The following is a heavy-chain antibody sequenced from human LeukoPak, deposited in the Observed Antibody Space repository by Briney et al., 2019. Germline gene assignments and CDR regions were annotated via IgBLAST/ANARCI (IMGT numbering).Heavy chain of an antibody. CDR3: ASKHDYGDYFGY. J-gene: IGHJ4*02. D-gene: IGHD4-17*01. V-gene: IGHV1-69*06. Sequence: SVKVSCKASGGTFSSYAISWVRQAPGQGLEWMGGIIPIFGTANYAQKFQGRVTITADKSTSTAYMELSSLRSEDTAVYYCASKHDYGDYFGYWGQGNLVTVSP. CDR2: IIPIFGTA. CDR1: GGTFSSYA.